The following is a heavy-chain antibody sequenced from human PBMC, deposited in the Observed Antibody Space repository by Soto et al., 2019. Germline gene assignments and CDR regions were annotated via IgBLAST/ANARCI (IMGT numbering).Heavy chain of an antibody. CDR1: GFTFSSYA. V-gene: IGHV3-30-3*01. CDR3: ARDLGGYSSGWYYFDY. D-gene: IGHD6-19*01. Sequence: GGSLRLSCAASGFTFSSYAMHWVRQAPGKGLEWVAVISYDGSNKYYADSVKGRFTISRENSKNTLYLQMNSLRAEDTAVYYCARDLGGYSSGWYYFDYWGQGTLVTVSS. J-gene: IGHJ4*02. CDR2: ISYDGSNK.